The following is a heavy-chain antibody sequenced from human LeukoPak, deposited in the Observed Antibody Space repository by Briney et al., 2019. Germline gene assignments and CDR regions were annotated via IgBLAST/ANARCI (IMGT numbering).Heavy chain of an antibody. Sequence: ASVKVSCKASGYTFTSYAMNWVRQAPGQGPEWMGWINTNTGNPTYAQGFTGRFVFSLDTSVSTAYLQISSLKAEDTAVYYCARVFGDYYDSSGYRDYWGQGTLVTVSS. CDR2: INTNTGNP. J-gene: IGHJ4*02. CDR1: GYTFTSYA. D-gene: IGHD3-22*01. CDR3: ARVFGDYYDSSGYRDY. V-gene: IGHV7-4-1*02.